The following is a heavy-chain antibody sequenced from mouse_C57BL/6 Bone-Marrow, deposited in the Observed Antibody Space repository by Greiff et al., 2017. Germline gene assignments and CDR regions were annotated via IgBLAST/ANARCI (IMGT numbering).Heavy chain of an antibody. D-gene: IGHD2-4*01. V-gene: IGHV1-81*01. J-gene: IGHJ3*01. Sequence: QVQLKESGAELARPGASVKLSCKASGYTFTSYGISWVKQRTGQGLEWIGEIYPRSGNTYYNEKFKGKATLTADKSSSTAYMELRSLTYEDSAVYFCESSDYDEGWGQGTLVTVSA. CDR1: GYTFTSYG. CDR3: ESSDYDEG. CDR2: IYPRSGNT.